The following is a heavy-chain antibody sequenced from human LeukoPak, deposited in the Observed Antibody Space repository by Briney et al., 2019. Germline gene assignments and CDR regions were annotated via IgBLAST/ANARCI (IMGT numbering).Heavy chain of an antibody. CDR1: GFTFISYG. D-gene: IGHD3-10*01. V-gene: IGHV3-23*01. Sequence: GGSLRLSCAASGFTFISYGMSWVRQAPGKGLEWVSTIRGTGDTTYYADSVKGRFTISRDNSKNTLYLQMNSVRVEDTAVYYCAKGAYGSGTYGAHDYWGQGTLVTVSS. J-gene: IGHJ4*02. CDR3: AKGAYGSGTYGAHDY. CDR2: IRGTGDTT.